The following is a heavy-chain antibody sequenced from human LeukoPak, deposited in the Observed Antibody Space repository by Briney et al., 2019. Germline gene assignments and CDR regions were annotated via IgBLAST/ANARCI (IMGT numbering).Heavy chain of an antibody. CDR3: ARDPSGLVVPAGDDY. Sequence: PGGSLRLSCAASGFTFSSYSMNWVRQAPGKGLEWVSSISSSSSYIYYADSVKGRFTISRDNAKNSLYLQMNSLRAEDTAVYYCARDPSGLVVPAGDDYWGQGTLVTVSS. CDR1: GFTFSSYS. V-gene: IGHV3-21*01. J-gene: IGHJ4*02. CDR2: ISSSSSYI. D-gene: IGHD2-2*01.